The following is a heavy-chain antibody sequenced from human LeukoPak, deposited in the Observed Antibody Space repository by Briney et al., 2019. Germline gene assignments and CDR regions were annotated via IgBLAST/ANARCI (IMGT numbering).Heavy chain of an antibody. V-gene: IGHV1-2*02. CDR3: ARGRRSLYERLVLNY. CDR1: GYTFSDYY. Sequence: ASVKVSCKASGYTFSDYYMHWVRQAPGQGLEWMGWINPNGGGTKYAQKFQGRVTMTRDTSTSTVYMELSSLRSEDTAVYYCARGRRSLYERLVLNYWGQGTLVTVSS. J-gene: IGHJ4*02. D-gene: IGHD6-13*01. CDR2: INPNGGGT.